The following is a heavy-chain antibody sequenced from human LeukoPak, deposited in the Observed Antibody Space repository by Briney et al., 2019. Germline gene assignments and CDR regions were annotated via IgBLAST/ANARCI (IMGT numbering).Heavy chain of an antibody. Sequence: PGGSLRLSCAASGLTLSSDWMTWIRQAPGKGLEWVAHNKGDGTKESYGDSVKGRFTISRDNTKNPLFLQLNSLTAEDTAVYYCVRDRGRFHFHLWGQGTLVTVSS. D-gene: IGHD3-10*01. J-gene: IGHJ4*02. CDR3: VRDRGRFHFHL. CDR1: GLTLSSDW. CDR2: NKGDGTKE. V-gene: IGHV3-7*01.